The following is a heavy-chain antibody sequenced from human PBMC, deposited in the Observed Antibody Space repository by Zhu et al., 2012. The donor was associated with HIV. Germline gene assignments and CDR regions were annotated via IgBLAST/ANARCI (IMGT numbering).Heavy chain of an antibody. CDR3: ARQPYYYGSGSYCFDP. Sequence: QVQLQESGPGLVKPSETLSLTCAVSGYSISSGYYWGWIRQPPGKGLEWIGSIYHSGSTYYNPSLKSRVTISVDTSKNQFSLKLSSVTAADTAVYYCARQPYYYGSGSYCFDPWGQGTLVTVSS. D-gene: IGHD3-10*01. CDR2: IYHSGST. CDR1: GYSISSGYY. V-gene: IGHV4-38-2*01. J-gene: IGHJ5*02.